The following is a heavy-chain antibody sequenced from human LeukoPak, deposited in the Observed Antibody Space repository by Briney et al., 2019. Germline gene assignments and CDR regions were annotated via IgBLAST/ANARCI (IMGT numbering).Heavy chain of an antibody. J-gene: IGHJ5*02. CDR2: ISAYNGNT. D-gene: IGHD5-24*01. Sequence: KISCKGSGYTFTSYGISWVRQAPGQGLEWMGWISAYNGNTNYAQKLQGRVTMTTDTSTSTAYMELRSLRSDDTAVYYCARASITREAWFDPWGQGTLVTVSS. CDR3: ARASITREAWFDP. V-gene: IGHV1-18*01. CDR1: GYTFTSYG.